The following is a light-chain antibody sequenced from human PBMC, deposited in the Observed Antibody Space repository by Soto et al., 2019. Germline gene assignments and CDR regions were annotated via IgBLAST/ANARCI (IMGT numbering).Light chain of an antibody. V-gene: IGLV2-23*01. CDR1: SSHIGSSNL. CDR3: CSYAGSSPLYV. J-gene: IGLJ1*01. Sequence: QSALTQPGSVSGSPGQSITISCTASSSHIGSSNLVSWYQHHSGKAPKLIIYEGNKRPSGVSNRFSGSKSGKTASLTISGLQAEDEGTYYCCSYAGSSPLYVFGTGTKLTVL. CDR2: EGN.